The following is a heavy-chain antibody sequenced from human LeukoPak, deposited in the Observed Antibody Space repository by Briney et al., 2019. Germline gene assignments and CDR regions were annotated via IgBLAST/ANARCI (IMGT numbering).Heavy chain of an antibody. CDR1: GYTFTSYY. J-gene: IGHJ4*02. CDR2: INPSGDPT. D-gene: IGHD3-22*01. CDR3: ARDNQYNSDSSDYGGTNFDY. V-gene: IGHV1-46*01. Sequence: ASVKVSCKASGYTFTSYYMHWVRQAPGQGLEWVGIINPSGDPTTYAQKFQGRVTMTSDMSTSTVYMELSSLRSEDTAMYYCARDNQYNSDSSDYGGTNFDYWGQGTLVTVSS.